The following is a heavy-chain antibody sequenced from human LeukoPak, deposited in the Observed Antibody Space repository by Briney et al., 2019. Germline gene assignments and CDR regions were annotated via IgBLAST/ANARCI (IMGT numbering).Heavy chain of an antibody. CDR3: AKCRSGSANWALQIFDN. CDR1: GFALGSEA. V-gene: IGHV3-23*01. J-gene: IGHJ4*02. D-gene: IGHD1-1*01. CDR2: ISPGGGTP. Sequence: PGGSLRLSCAVSGFALGSEAMSWVRQPPARGREWVASISPGGGTPYYADSVKGRFTLSRDNSKHPLFVQMNSMIAEDPGVYFCAKCRSGSANWALQIFDNWGRGNLVTVSS.